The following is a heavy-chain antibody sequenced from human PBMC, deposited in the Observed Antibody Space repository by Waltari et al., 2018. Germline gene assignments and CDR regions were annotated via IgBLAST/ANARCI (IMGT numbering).Heavy chain of an antibody. Sequence: EVQLVESGGGLVQPGGSLRLSCAASGFTFSSYAMSWVRQAPGKGLEWVSAISGSGGSTYYADSVKGRFTISRDNSKNTLYLQMNSLRAEDTAVYYCAKPFLKTYYYDSYGSYWGQGTLVTVSS. V-gene: IGHV3-23*04. CDR1: GFTFSSYA. J-gene: IGHJ4*02. D-gene: IGHD3-22*01. CDR2: ISGSGGST. CDR3: AKPFLKTYYYDSYGSY.